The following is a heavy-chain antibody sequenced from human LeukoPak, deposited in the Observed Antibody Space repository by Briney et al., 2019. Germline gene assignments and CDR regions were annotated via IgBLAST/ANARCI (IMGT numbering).Heavy chain of an antibody. D-gene: IGHD6-19*01. CDR2: ISAYNGNT. J-gene: IGHJ4*02. CDR1: GYTFTSYV. Sequence: ASVKVSCKASGYTFTSYVISWVRQAPGQGLEWMGWISAYNGNTNYAQKLQGRVTMTTDTSTSTAYMELRSLRSDDTAVYYCARDIPIVPYSSGWYYFDYWGQGTLVTVSS. CDR3: ARDIPIVPYSSGWYYFDY. V-gene: IGHV1-18*01.